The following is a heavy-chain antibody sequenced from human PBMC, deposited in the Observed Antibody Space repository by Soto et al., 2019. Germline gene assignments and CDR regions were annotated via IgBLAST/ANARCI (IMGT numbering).Heavy chain of an antibody. Sequence: PGESLKISFKCSGYSFTSYLVCCVRQMPGKGLEWMGIIYPGDSDTRYSPSFQGQVTISADKSISTAYMQWSSLKASDTDMYYCERLNTEDDFDIWGQGTMVTVSS. J-gene: IGHJ3*02. D-gene: IGHD4-17*01. CDR2: IYPGDSDT. CDR1: GYSFTSYL. V-gene: IGHV5-51*01. CDR3: ERLNTEDDFDI.